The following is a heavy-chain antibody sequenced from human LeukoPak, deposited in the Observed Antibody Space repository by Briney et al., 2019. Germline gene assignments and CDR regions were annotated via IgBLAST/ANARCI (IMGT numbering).Heavy chain of an antibody. CDR2: ISGSGGIT. D-gene: IGHD2-2*01. CDR3: AKAYCTSTGCSQRTFDY. V-gene: IGHV3-23*01. Sequence: GGSLRLSRAASGFTFNTYGMSWVRQAPGKGLEWVSAISGSGGITSYADSVKGRFTISRDKAKNTLYLQMNGLRAEDTALYYCAKAYCTSTGCSQRTFDYWGQGTLVTVSS. J-gene: IGHJ4*02. CDR1: GFTFNTYG.